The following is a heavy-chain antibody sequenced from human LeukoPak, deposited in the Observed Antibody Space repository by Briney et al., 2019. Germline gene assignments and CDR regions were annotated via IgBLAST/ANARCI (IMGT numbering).Heavy chain of an antibody. CDR2: IYHSGST. CDR1: GGSISSGGYY. D-gene: IGHD3-10*01. V-gene: IGHV4-31*03. J-gene: IGHJ4*02. Sequence: SETLSLTCTVSGGSISSGGYYWSWIRQHPGEGLEWIGYIYHSGSTYYNPSLKSRVTISVDRSKNQFSLKLSSVTAADTAVYYCAMPRQRYYYGSGRYGFDYWGQGTLVTVSS. CDR3: AMPRQRYYYGSGRYGFDY.